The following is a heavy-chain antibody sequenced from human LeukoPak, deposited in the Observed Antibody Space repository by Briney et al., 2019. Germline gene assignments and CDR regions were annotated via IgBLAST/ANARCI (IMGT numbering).Heavy chain of an antibody. CDR3: ASGPNDYGDYDYFYYYMDV. Sequence: GSLRLSCAASGFTFSTYSMNWVRQAPGKGLEWIGYIYHSGSTYYNPSLRSRVTISIDTSKNQFSLKLTSVTAADTAVYYCASGPNDYGDYDYFYYYMDVWGRGTTVTVSS. D-gene: IGHD4-17*01. CDR1: GFTFSTYS. V-gene: IGHV4-59*01. CDR2: IYHSGST. J-gene: IGHJ6*03.